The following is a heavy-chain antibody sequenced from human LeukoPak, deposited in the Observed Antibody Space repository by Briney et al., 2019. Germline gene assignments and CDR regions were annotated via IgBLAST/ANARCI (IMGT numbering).Heavy chain of an antibody. CDR3: AIYDYVWGSYRYDY. CDR1: GGSFSSGRYY. CDR2: IYYSGST. J-gene: IGHJ4*02. Sequence: SETLSLTCTVSGGSFSSGRYYWGWVRQPPGTGREWLGYIYYSGSTNYNPSLKSRVPISVDTSKTQFSLKLSSVTAADTAVYYCAIYDYVWGSYRYDYWGQGTLVTVSS. V-gene: IGHV4-61*01. D-gene: IGHD3-16*02.